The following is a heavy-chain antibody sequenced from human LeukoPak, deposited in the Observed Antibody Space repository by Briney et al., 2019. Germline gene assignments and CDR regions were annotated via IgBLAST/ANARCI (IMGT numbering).Heavy chain of an antibody. D-gene: IGHD2-21*01. CDR3: ARQSGGRVVVIARNAFDI. Sequence: SETLSLTCAVSGYSISSGYYWGWIRQPAGKGLEWIGSIYHSGSTYYNPSLKSRVTISVDTSKNQFSLKLSSVTAADTAVYYCARQSGGRVVVIARNAFDIWGQGTMVTVSS. CDR2: IYHSGST. J-gene: IGHJ3*02. CDR1: GYSISSGYY. V-gene: IGHV4-38-2*01.